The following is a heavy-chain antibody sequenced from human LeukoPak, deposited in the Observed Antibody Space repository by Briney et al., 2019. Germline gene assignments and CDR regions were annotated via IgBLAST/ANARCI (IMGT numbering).Heavy chain of an antibody. CDR1: GGSISSSSYY. Sequence: PSETLSLTCTVSGGSISSSSYYWGWIRQPPGKGLEWIGSIYYSGSTYYNPSLKSRVTISVDTSKNQFSLKLSSVTAADTAVYYCARGSRLLWPSWGQGTLVTVSS. CDR3: ARGSRLLWPS. V-gene: IGHV4-39*01. CDR2: IYYSGST. D-gene: IGHD3-10*01. J-gene: IGHJ4*02.